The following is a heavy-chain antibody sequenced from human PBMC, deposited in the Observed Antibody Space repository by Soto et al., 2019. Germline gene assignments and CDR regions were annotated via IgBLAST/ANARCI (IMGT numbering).Heavy chain of an antibody. CDR2: IYYSGST. D-gene: IGHD3-10*01. CDR3: ARDISSAVFSDYYYYIDV. J-gene: IGHJ6*03. CDR1: GGSISSYY. Sequence: NPSETLSLTCTVSGGSISSYYWSWIRQPPGKGLEWIGYIYYSGSTNYNPSLKSRVTISVDTSKNQFSLKLSSVTAADTAVYYCARDISSAVFSDYYYYIDVRGKGTTVTVSS. V-gene: IGHV4-59*01.